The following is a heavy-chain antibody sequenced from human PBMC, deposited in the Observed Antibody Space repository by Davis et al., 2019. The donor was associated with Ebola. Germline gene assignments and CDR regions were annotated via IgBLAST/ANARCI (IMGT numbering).Heavy chain of an antibody. CDR2: INHSGST. Sequence: SETLSLTCAVYGGSFSGYSWSWIRQPPGKGLEWIGEINHSGSTNYNPSLKSRVTISVDTSKNQFSLKLSSVTAADTAVYYCARDGRGYSYGWGSYYYYGMDVWGQGTTVTVSS. J-gene: IGHJ6*02. CDR1: GGSFSGYS. V-gene: IGHV4-34*01. CDR3: ARDGRGYSYGWGSYYYYGMDV. D-gene: IGHD5-18*01.